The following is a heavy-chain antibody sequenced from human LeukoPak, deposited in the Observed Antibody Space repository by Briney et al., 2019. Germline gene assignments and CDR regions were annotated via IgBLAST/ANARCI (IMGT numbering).Heavy chain of an antibody. D-gene: IGHD3-22*01. J-gene: IGHJ4*02. Sequence: PGGSLRLSCAASGFTFDDYAMHWVRQAPGKGLEWVSGISWNSGSIGYADSVKGRFTISRDNAKNSLYLQMNSLRAEDTALYYCAKDTSHYYDSSEPFDYWGQGTLVTVSS. CDR2: ISWNSGSI. V-gene: IGHV3-9*01. CDR3: AKDTSHYYDSSEPFDY. CDR1: GFTFDDYA.